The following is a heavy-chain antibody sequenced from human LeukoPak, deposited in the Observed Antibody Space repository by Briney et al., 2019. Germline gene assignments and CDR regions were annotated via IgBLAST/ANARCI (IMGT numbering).Heavy chain of an antibody. J-gene: IGHJ3*02. V-gene: IGHV5-51*01. Sequence: GESLKISCKGSGYSFTSYWIGWVRQMPGKGLEWMGIIYLGDSDTRYSPSFQGQVTISADKSISTAYLQWSSLKASDTAMYYCASRPLLSSAAAESPGAFDIWGQGTMVTVSS. CDR1: GYSFTSYW. CDR3: ASRPLLSSAAAESPGAFDI. D-gene: IGHD6-13*01. CDR2: IYLGDSDT.